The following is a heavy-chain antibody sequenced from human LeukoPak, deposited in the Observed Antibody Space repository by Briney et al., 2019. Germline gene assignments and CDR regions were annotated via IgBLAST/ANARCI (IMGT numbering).Heavy chain of an antibody. V-gene: IGHV4-61*02. D-gene: IGHD3-22*01. Sequence: SETLSLTCTVSGGSISSGSYYWSWIRQPAGKGLEWIVRIYTSGSTNYNPSLKSRVTISVDTSKNQFSLKLSSVTAADTAVYYFARGRYYYDSSGYYYDDYFDYWGQGTLVTVSS. CDR1: GGSISSGSYY. CDR3: ARGRYYYDSSGYYYDDYFDY. CDR2: IYTSGST. J-gene: IGHJ4*02.